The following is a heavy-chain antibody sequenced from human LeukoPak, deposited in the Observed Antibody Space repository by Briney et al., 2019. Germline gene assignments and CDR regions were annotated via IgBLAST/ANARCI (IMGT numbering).Heavy chain of an antibody. CDR1: GFTFDDYA. V-gene: IGHV3-9*01. J-gene: IGHJ4*02. D-gene: IGHD3-16*01. Sequence: GRSLRLSCAASGFTFDDYAMHWVRHAPGKGLEWVSGISWNSGSIGYADSVKGRFTISRDNAENSLYLQMNSLRAEDTAVYYCARCPRWGTPDYWGQGTLVTVSS. CDR3: ARCPRWGTPDY. CDR2: ISWNSGSI.